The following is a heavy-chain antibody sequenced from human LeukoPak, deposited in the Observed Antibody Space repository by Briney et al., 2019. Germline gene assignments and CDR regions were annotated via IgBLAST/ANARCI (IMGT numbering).Heavy chain of an antibody. CDR3: ATVYDYGDYQREYYFDY. D-gene: IGHD4-17*01. V-gene: IGHV1-24*01. CDR2: FDPEDGET. CDR1: GYTLTELS. Sequence: ASVKVSCKVSGYTLTELSMHWVRQAPGKGLEWMGGFDPEDGETIYAQKFQGRVTMTEDTSTDTAYMELSSLRSEDTAVYYCATVYDYGDYQREYYFDYWGQGTLVTVSS. J-gene: IGHJ4*02.